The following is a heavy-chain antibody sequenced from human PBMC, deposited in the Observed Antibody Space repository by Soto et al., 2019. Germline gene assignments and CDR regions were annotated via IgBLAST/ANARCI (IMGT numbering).Heavy chain of an antibody. CDR3: ARWVAARRAYYYYGMDV. J-gene: IGHJ6*02. D-gene: IGHD6-6*01. V-gene: IGHV4-34*01. Sequence: PSETLSLTCAVYGESFSGYYWSWIRQPPGKGLEWIGEINHSGSTNYNPSLKSRVTISVDTSKNQFSLKLSSVTAADTAVYYCARWVAARRAYYYYGMDVWGQGTTVTVSS. CDR2: INHSGST. CDR1: GESFSGYY.